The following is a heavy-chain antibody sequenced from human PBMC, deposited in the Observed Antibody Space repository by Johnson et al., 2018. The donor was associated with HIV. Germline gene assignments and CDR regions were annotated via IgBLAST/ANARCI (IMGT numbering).Heavy chain of an antibody. D-gene: IGHD1-7*01. CDR3: AKGRSGTTASIDAFDI. Sequence: QVQLVESGGGVVQPGRSLRLSCAASGFTFSSYAMHCVRQAPGKGLEWVAVISYDGSYKYYADSVKGRFTISRDNSKNTLYLQMKSLRAEDTAVYYCAKGRSGTTASIDAFDIWGQGTMVTVSS. CDR2: ISYDGSYK. CDR1: GFTFSSYA. J-gene: IGHJ3*02. V-gene: IGHV3-30*18.